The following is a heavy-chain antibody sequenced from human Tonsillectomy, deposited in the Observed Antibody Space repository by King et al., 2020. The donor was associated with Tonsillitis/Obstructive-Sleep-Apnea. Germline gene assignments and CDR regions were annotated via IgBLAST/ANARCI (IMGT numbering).Heavy chain of an antibody. Sequence: VQLVESGGGLVQPGRSLRLSCAASGFTFDDYAMHWVRQAPGKGLEWVSRISWNSGTKGYADSVKGRFTISRDNAKNSLYLQMNSLRSEDTAFYYCAKDKTKTKNWLYSTPSDYGGQGTLVTVSS. D-gene: IGHD4-11*01. CDR3: AKDKTKTKNWLYSTPSDY. V-gene: IGHV3-9*01. J-gene: IGHJ4*02. CDR2: ISWNSGTK. CDR1: GFTFDDYA.